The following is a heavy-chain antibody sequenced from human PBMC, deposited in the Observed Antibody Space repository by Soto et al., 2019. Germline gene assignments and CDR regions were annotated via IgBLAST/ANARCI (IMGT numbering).Heavy chain of an antibody. CDR1: GFTFSSYA. D-gene: IGHD3-16*02. Sequence: GGSLRLSXAASGFTFSSYAMSWVRQAPGTGLEWVSAISGSGGSTYYADSVKGRFTISRDNSKNTLYLQMNSLRAEDTAVYYCAKGGVIVTVPVGYWRQGTLVTVSS. J-gene: IGHJ4*02. CDR3: AKGGVIVTVPVGY. CDR2: ISGSGGST. V-gene: IGHV3-23*01.